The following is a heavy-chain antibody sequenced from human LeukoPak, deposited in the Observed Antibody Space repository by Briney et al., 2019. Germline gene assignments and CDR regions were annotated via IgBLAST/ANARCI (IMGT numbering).Heavy chain of an antibody. CDR1: GGSVSSDRYY. CDR2: IYYSGST. J-gene: IGHJ3*02. V-gene: IGHV4-61*01. D-gene: IGHD5-12*01. Sequence: SETLSLTCTVSGGSVSSDRYYWSWIRQSPGKGLEWIGYIYYSGSTNYNPSLKSRITISVDTPRNQFSLKLRSVTAADTAVYYCARSRSGYGYEHGAFEIWGQGTMVTVSS. CDR3: ARSRSGYGYEHGAFEI.